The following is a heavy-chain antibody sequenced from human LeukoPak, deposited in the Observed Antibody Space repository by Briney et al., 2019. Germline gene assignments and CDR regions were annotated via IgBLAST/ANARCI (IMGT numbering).Heavy chain of an antibody. D-gene: IGHD3-3*01. J-gene: IGHJ5*02. CDR2: ISTYNGNT. CDR3: ARVPSWYYDFWSGYYHQYWFDP. V-gene: IGHV1-18*01. CDR1: GYTFTSYG. Sequence: ASVKVSCKASGYTFTSYGISWVRQAPGQGLEWMGWISTYNGNTNYAQKLQGRVTMTTDTSTSTAYMELRSLRSDDTAVYYCARVPSWYYDFWSGYYHQYWFDPWGQGTLVTVSS.